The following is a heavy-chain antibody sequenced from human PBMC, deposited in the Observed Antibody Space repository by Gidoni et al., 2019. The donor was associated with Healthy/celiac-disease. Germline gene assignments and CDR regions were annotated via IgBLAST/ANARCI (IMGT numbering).Heavy chain of an antibody. V-gene: IGHV3-53*01. D-gene: IGHD1-26*01. CDR1: GFTVSSNY. CDR3: ARSLLRRVGATRPNTGVWFDP. J-gene: IGHJ5*02. CDR2: IYSGGST. Sequence: EVQLVESGGGLIQPGGSLRLSCAASGFTVSSNYMSWVRQAPGKGLEWVSVIYSGGSTYYADSVKGRFTISRDNSKNTLYLQMNSLRAEDTAVYYCARSLLRRVGATRPNTGVWFDPWGQGTLVTVSS.